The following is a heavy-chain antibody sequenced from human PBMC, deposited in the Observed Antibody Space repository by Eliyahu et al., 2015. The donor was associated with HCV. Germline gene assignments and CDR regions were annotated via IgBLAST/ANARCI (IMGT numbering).Heavy chain of an antibody. Sequence: QVQLQQWGAGLLKPSETLSLTCAVYGGSFSGYYWXWIRQPPGKGLEWIGEINHSGSTNYNPSLKSRVTISVDTSKNQFSLKLSSVTAADTAVYYCARFNPFIVVVPAAPNDAVDIWGQGTMVTVSS. CDR1: GGSFSGYY. D-gene: IGHD2-2*01. V-gene: IGHV4-34*01. J-gene: IGHJ3*02. CDR3: ARFNPFIVVVPAAPNDAVDI. CDR2: INHSGST.